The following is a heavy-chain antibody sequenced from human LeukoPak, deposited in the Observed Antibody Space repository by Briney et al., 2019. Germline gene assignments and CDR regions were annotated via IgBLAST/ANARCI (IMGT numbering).Heavy chain of an antibody. CDR1: GGSFSGYY. CDR2: INHSGST. Sequence: SETLSLTCAAYGGSFSGYYWSWIRQPPGKGLEWIGEINHSGSTNYNPSLKSRVTISVDTSKNQFSLKLSSVTAADTAVYYCARGPYYYDSSGYWTSYWGQGTLVTVSS. V-gene: IGHV4-34*01. CDR3: ARGPYYYDSSGYWTSY. J-gene: IGHJ4*02. D-gene: IGHD3-22*01.